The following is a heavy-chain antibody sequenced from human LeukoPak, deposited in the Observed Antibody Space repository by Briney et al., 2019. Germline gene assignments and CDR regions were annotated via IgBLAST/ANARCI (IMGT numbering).Heavy chain of an antibody. D-gene: IGHD3-16*01. CDR1: GGTFSSYA. V-gene: IGHV1-69*13. CDR3: ARAGGFKTGWFDP. Sequence: SVKVSCKASGGTFSSYAISWVRQAPGQGLEWMGGIIPIFGTANYAQKFQGRVTITADESTSTAYMELSSLRSEDTAVYYCARAGGFKTGWFDPWGQGTLVTVSS. CDR2: IIPIFGTA. J-gene: IGHJ5*02.